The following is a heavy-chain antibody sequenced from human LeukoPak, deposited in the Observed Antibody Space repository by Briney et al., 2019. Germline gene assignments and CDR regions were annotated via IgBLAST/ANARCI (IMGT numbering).Heavy chain of an antibody. D-gene: IGHD2-8*01. CDR3: TRAQWRAFDS. J-gene: IGHJ4*02. V-gene: IGHV6-1*01. Sequence: SQTLSLTCAISGDSVSSLDAAWNWIRQSPSRGLEWLGRTYFRSKWYSEYAMSLRGRITINPDTSKNHFTLQLNSVTPEDTAIYYCTRAQWRAFDSWGQGIQVTVSS. CDR1: GDSVSSLDAA. CDR2: TYFRSKWYS.